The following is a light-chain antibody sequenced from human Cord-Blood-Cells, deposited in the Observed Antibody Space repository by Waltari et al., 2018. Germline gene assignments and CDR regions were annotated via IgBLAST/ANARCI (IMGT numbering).Light chain of an antibody. J-gene: IGLJ1*01. CDR3: AAWDDSLNYV. CDR2: SNN. CDR1: SSNIGSNT. Sequence: QSVLTQPPSASGTPGQRVTIPCSGSSSNIGSNTVHWYQQLPGTAPKLLIYSNNQRPSGVPDRFSGSKSGTSASLAISGLQSEDEADYYCAAWDDSLNYVFGTGTKVTVL. V-gene: IGLV1-44*01.